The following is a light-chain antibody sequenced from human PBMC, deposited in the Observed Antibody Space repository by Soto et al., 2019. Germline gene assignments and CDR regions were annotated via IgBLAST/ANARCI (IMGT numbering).Light chain of an antibody. V-gene: IGKV1-39*01. J-gene: IGKJ5*01. CDR1: QSIGKH. CDR2: GAS. Sequence: DIQMTQSPSFLSASVGDRITITCRASQSIGKHLNWYQQKPGKAPKFLIYGASTLQDGVPSRLTGSGSGTDFTLTVNSLQAEDFATYYCQQSYTSPTTFGQGTRMEIK. CDR3: QQSYTSPTT.